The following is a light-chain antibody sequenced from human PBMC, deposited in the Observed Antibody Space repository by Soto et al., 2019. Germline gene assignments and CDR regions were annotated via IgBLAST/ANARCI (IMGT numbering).Light chain of an antibody. V-gene: IGLV1-47*01. CDR2: RNN. CDR3: AAWEDSLSGVV. CDR1: SSNIGSNY. Sequence: QSVLTQPPSASGTPGQRVTISCSGTSSNIGSNYVYWYQQLPGTAPKLLMYRNNQRPSGVLDRFSGSKSGTSASLAICGLRAEDEADYYCAAWEDSLSGVVFGGGTKLTVL. J-gene: IGLJ2*01.